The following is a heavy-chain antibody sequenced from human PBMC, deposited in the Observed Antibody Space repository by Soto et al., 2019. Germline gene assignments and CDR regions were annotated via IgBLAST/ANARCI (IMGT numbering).Heavy chain of an antibody. J-gene: IGHJ4*02. Sequence: QVQLQESGPGLVKPSETLSLTCTVSGGSISSYYWSWIRQPPGKGLEWIGCFYYSGSTNYNPSLKSRVPISVDTSKKQFSLKLSSVTAADTAVYYCARGGWKLFDYWGQGTLVTVSS. CDR2: FYYSGST. D-gene: IGHD6-19*01. CDR3: ARGGWKLFDY. CDR1: GGSISSYY. V-gene: IGHV4-59*01.